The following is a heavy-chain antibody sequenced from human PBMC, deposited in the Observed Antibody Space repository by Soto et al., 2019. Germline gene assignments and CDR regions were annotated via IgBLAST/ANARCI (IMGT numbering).Heavy chain of an antibody. D-gene: IGHD6-19*01. CDR1: GGAFRSYT. CDR2: ITPIFGAA. CDR3: ARDEMAVAIVFCRDF. Sequence: QVQLVQSGAEVKKPGSSVKVSCKASGGAFRSYTISWVRQAPGQGLEWMGGITPIFGAANYAQTFEGRVTISADKSTTTPYIDLTTRPSEDSPLYYCARDEMAVAIVFCRDFLVQATTVIVSS. J-gene: IGHJ6*02. V-gene: IGHV1-69*06.